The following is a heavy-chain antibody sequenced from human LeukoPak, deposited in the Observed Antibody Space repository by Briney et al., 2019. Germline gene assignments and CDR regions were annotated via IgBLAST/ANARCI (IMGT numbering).Heavy chain of an antibody. CDR2: IYSGGST. J-gene: IGHJ1*01. Sequence: GGSLRLSCAASGFTVSSNYMSWVRQAPGKGLEWVSVIYSGGSTYYADSVRGRFTISRDSSKNTLYLQMNSLRAEDTAVYYCARGKSMYYYDSSGYPSPLQHWGQGTLVTVSS. CDR3: ARGKSMYYYDSSGYPSPLQH. V-gene: IGHV3-53*01. CDR1: GFTVSSNY. D-gene: IGHD3-22*01.